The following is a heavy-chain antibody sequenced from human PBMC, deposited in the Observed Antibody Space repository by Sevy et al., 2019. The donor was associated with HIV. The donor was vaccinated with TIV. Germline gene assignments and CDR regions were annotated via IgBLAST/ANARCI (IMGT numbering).Heavy chain of an antibody. CDR1: GFTFSSDS. J-gene: IGHJ4*02. Sequence: EGSLRLSCAASGFTFSSDSMNWVRQAPGKGLEWVSYISSSSSTIYYADSVKGRFTISRDNAKNSLYLQMNSLRDEDPAAYYCARDQIPLYPSSWYQVSCDYWGQGTLVTVSS. CDR3: ARDQIPLYPSSWYQVSCDY. D-gene: IGHD6-13*01. CDR2: ISSSSSTI. V-gene: IGHV3-48*02.